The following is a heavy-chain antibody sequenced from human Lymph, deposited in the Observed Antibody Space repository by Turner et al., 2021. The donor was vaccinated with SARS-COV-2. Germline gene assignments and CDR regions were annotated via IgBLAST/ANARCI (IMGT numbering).Heavy chain of an antibody. CDR1: GFTLTELS. J-gene: IGHJ4*02. CDR3: ATLKSNWKILTGRYYFDF. D-gene: IGHD1-1*01. V-gene: IGHV1-24*01. Sequence: QVQLVQSGVEVQKPGASVKVSCKVSGFTLTELSIHWVRQAPGKGLEWMGGFDPEDGETIYAQKFQGRVTMTEDTSTDTAYMELSSLRSEDTAVYYCATLKSNWKILTGRYYFDFWGQGTLVTVSS. CDR2: FDPEDGET.